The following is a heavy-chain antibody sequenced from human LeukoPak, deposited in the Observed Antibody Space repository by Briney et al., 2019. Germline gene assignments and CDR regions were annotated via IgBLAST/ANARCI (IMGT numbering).Heavy chain of an antibody. Sequence: GGSLRLSCAASGFTVSSNFMSWVRQAPGKGLEWVSVIYSGGSTYYADSVKGRFTISRDNSKNTLYLQINSLRAEDTAIYYCSNAHFRDYWGQGTLVTVSS. CDR3: SNAHFRDY. D-gene: IGHD2/OR15-2a*01. CDR1: GFTVSSNF. V-gene: IGHV3-53*01. CDR2: IYSGGST. J-gene: IGHJ4*02.